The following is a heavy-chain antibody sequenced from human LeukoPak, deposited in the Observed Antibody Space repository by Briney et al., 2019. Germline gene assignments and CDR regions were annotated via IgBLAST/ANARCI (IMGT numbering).Heavy chain of an antibody. CDR3: ARGGPRGYSGYDYPIYS. D-gene: IGHD5-12*01. CDR2: INPNSGGT. CDR1: GYTFTGYY. V-gene: IGHV1-2*02. Sequence: GASVKVSCKASGYTFTGYYMHWVRQAPGQGLEWMGWINPNSGGTNYAQKFQGRVTMTRDTSISTAYMELSRLRSDDTAVYYCARGGPRGYSGYDYPIYSWGQGTLVTVSS. J-gene: IGHJ4*02.